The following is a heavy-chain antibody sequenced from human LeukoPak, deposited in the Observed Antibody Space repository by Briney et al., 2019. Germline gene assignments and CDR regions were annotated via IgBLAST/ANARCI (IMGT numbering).Heavy chain of an antibody. CDR1: GFPFSSYW. D-gene: IGHD2-2*01. CDR2: ISSSSSYI. J-gene: IGHJ4*02. CDR3: AGPMGPAAIFGFDY. Sequence: GGSLRLSCANSGFPFSSYWMYWARQPPGKGLEWVSSISSSSSYIYYADSVKGRFTISRDNAKNSLYLQMNSLRAEDTAVYYCAGPMGPAAIFGFDYWGQGTLVTVSS. V-gene: IGHV3-21*01.